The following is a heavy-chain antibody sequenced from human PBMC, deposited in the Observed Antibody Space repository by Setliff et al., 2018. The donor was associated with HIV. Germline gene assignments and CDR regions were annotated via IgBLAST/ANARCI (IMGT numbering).Heavy chain of an antibody. CDR3: ARGGGFWSGQLDY. CDR2: INHRGLG. Sequence: SETLSLTCAVYGGSLSDDYCSWIRQPPGKGLEWIGEINHRGLGNFNPSLKSRVSISVDTPRNQFSLKLTSVTAADTAVYYCARGGGFWSGQLDYWGQGTLVTVSS. CDR1: GGSLSDDY. J-gene: IGHJ4*02. D-gene: IGHD3-3*01. V-gene: IGHV4-34*01.